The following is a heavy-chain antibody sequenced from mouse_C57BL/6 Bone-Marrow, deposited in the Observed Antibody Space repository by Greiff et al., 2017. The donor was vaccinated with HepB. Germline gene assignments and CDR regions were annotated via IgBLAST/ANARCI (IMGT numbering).Heavy chain of an antibody. CDR2: IWSGGST. J-gene: IGHJ2*01. CDR1: GFSLTSYG. V-gene: IGHV2-2*01. D-gene: IGHD2-5*01. Sequence: QVQLKESGPGLVQPSQSLSITCTVSGFSLTSYGVHWVRQSPGKGLEWLGVIWSGGSTDYNAAFISRLSISKDNSKSQVFFKMNSLQADDTAIYYCARKTYYSNYYYFDYWGQGTTLTVSS. CDR3: ARKTYYSNYYYFDY.